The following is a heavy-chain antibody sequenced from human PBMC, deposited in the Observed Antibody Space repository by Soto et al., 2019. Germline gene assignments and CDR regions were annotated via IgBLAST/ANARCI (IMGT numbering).Heavy chain of an antibody. J-gene: IGHJ6*02. CDR3: ARQSIAAAGTFLYYGMDV. Sequence: GESLKISCKGSGYGFTSYWIGWVRQMPGKGLEWMGIIYPGDSDTRYSPSFQGQVTISADKSISTAYLQWSSLKASDTAMYYCARQSIAAAGTFLYYGMDVWGQGTTVTVSS. V-gene: IGHV5-51*01. D-gene: IGHD6-13*01. CDR2: IYPGDSDT. CDR1: GYGFTSYW.